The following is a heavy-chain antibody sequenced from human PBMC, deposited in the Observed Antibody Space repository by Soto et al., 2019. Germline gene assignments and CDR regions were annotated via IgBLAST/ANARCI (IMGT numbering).Heavy chain of an antibody. J-gene: IGHJ4*02. Sequence: ASVKVSCKASGYTFTSYGIRWVRQAPGQGLEWMGWISAYNGNTNYAQKLQGRVTMTTDTSTSTAYMELRSLRSDDTAVYYCARVPDFWVGYRCRAQRYYFAYWGQGTLVTVSS. CDR1: GYTFTSYG. CDR3: ARVPDFWVGYRCRAQRYYFAY. D-gene: IGHD3-3*01. CDR2: ISAYNGNT. V-gene: IGHV1-18*01.